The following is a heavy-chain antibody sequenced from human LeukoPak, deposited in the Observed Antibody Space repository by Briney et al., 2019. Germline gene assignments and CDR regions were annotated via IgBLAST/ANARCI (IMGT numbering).Heavy chain of an antibody. CDR3: AKTPGIAAAGPWFDP. Sequence: SGTLSLTCTVSGGSISSYYWSWIRQPPGKGLEWIGYIYYSGSTNYNPSLKSRVTISADTSKNQFSLKLSSVTAADTAVYYCAKTPGIAAAGPWFDPWGQGTLVAVSS. J-gene: IGHJ5*02. D-gene: IGHD6-13*01. CDR2: IYYSGST. CDR1: GGSISSYY. V-gene: IGHV4-59*01.